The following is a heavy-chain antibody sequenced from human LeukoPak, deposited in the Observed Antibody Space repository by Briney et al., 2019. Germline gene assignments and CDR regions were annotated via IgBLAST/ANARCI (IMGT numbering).Heavy chain of an antibody. J-gene: IGHJ4*02. D-gene: IGHD3-16*01. CDR2: INFDGSIK. Sequence: PGGSLRLSCAASGFSLSNYGLHWVRQGPGKGLEWVAVINFDGSIKYYADSVKGRFTISKDSSKNTLYLQINSLRADDTAMYYCARWGGTRQYYFDYWGQGTLATVSS. CDR1: GFSLSNYG. V-gene: IGHV3-33*01. CDR3: ARWGGTRQYYFDY.